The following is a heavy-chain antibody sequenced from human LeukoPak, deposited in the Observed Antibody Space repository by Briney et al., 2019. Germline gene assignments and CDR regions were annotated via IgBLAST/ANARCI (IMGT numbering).Heavy chain of an antibody. J-gene: IGHJ5*02. D-gene: IGHD3-22*01. CDR1: GFTFSNFW. V-gene: IGHV3-7*01. CDR3: ARGLRYDSSESQYNWFDP. CDR2: IKQDGSEK. Sequence: GGSLRLSCAAAGFTFSNFWMNWVRQTPGKGLEWVANIKQDGSEKNYLDSVKGRFTISRDNAKNSLFLQMNSLRAEDTAVYYCARGLRYDSSESQYNWFDPWGQGTLVIVSS.